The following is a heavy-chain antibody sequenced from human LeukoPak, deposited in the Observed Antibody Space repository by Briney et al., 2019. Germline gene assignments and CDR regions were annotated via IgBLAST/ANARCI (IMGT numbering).Heavy chain of an antibody. J-gene: IGHJ4*02. V-gene: IGHV1-46*01. CDR3: ARDTALDY. D-gene: IGHD5-18*01. CDR1: GYSFTSYY. Sequence: GASVKVSCKASGYSFTSYYLHWVRQAPGQGLEWMGIINPSIGSTNYAQKFQGRVTMTWDTSTSTVYMELSSLRSEDTAVYCCARDTALDYWGQGTLVTVSS. CDR2: INPSIGST.